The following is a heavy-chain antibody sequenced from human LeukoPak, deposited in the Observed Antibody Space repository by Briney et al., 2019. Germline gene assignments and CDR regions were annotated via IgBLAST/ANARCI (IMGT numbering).Heavy chain of an antibody. CDR1: GGSISIYS. V-gene: IGHV4-59*12. Sequence: SETLSLTCTLSGGSISIYSWNWIRQPPGKGLEWIGSVRYSGNTNSNPSLKSRVTISVDTPKNQFSLKLSSVTAADTAVYYCARGQLYYYGSGSYYNRFDYWGQGTLVTVSS. CDR2: VRYSGNT. D-gene: IGHD3-10*01. J-gene: IGHJ4*02. CDR3: ARGQLYYYGSGSYYNRFDY.